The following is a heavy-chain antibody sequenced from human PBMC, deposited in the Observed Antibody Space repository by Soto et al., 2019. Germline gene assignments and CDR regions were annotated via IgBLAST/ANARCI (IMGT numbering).Heavy chain of an antibody. CDR2: ISYDGSNK. V-gene: IGHV3-30*18. CDR1: GFTFSSYG. CDR3: AKEKVRKSPYCSGGSCYQDY. D-gene: IGHD2-15*01. J-gene: IGHJ4*02. Sequence: QVQLVESGGGVVQPGRSLRLSCAASGFTFSSYGMHWVRQAPGKGLEWVAVISYDGSNKYYADSVKGRFTISRDNSKNTLYLQMNSLRAEDTAVYYCAKEKVRKSPYCSGGSCYQDYWGQGTLVTVSS.